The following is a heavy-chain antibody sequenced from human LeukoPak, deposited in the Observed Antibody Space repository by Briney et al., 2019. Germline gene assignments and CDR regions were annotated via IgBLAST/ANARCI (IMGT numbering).Heavy chain of an antibody. J-gene: IGHJ3*02. CDR2: IIPIFGTA. Sequence: SVKVSCKASGGTFSSYAISWVRQAPGQGLEWMGGIIPIFGTANYAQKFQGRVTITTDESTSTAYMELSSLRSEDTAVYYCARGRGSYDAFDIWGQGTMVTVSS. CDR3: ARGRGSYDAFDI. CDR1: GGTFSSYA. V-gene: IGHV1-69*05. D-gene: IGHD1-26*01.